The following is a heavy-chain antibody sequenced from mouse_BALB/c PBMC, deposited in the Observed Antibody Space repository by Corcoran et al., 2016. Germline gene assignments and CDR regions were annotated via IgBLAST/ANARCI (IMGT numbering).Heavy chain of an antibody. Sequence: EVQLQQSGAELVKPGASVKLSCTASGFNIKDTYMHWVKQRPEQCLEWIGRIDPANGNTKYDPKFQGKATITADTSSNTAYLQLSSLTSEDTAVYYCARSWDVDYWGQGTTLTVSS. CDR1: GFNIKDTY. CDR3: ARSWDVDY. CDR2: IDPANGNT. D-gene: IGHD4-1*01. V-gene: IGHV14-3*02. J-gene: IGHJ2*01.